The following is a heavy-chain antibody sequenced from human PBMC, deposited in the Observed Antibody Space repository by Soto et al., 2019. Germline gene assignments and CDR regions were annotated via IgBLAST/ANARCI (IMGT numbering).Heavy chain of an antibody. J-gene: IGHJ4*02. Sequence: QVQLVQSAAEVKKPGSSVKVSCKASGGTFSSYTISWVRQAPGQGLEWMGRIIPILGIANYAQKFQGRVTITADKSTRTAYMELSSLRSEDTAVYYCARRYGSGSSTCDYWGQGTLVTVSS. CDR2: IIPILGIA. CDR1: GGTFSSYT. V-gene: IGHV1-69*02. CDR3: ARRYGSGSSTCDY. D-gene: IGHD3-10*01.